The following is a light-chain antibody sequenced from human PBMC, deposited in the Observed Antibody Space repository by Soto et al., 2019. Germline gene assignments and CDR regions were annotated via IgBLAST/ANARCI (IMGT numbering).Light chain of an antibody. Sequence: ESVLTQSPGTLSLSPGGRCTLSCMASQSVSSNYLAWYQQRPGQAPRLLIYDASSRATGVPDRFSGSGSGTDFTLTISRLEPEDFAVYYCHQYGGSPGTLGQGTKVDIK. CDR3: HQYGGSPGT. J-gene: IGKJ1*01. CDR2: DAS. V-gene: IGKV3-20*01. CDR1: QSVSSNY.